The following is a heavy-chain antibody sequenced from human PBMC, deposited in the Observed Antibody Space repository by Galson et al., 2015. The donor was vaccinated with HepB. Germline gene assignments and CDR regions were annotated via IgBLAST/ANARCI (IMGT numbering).Heavy chain of an antibody. CDR2: ISAYNGNT. CDR1: GYTFTSYG. J-gene: IGHJ1*01. CDR3: AASITMIDRGEEH. V-gene: IGHV1-18*01. Sequence: QSGAEVKKPGESLKISCKASGYTFTSYGISWVRQAPGQGLEWMGWISAYNGNTNYAQKLQGRVTMTTDTSTSTAYMELRSLRSDDTAVYYCAASITMIDRGEEHWGQGTLVTVSS. D-gene: IGHD3-22*01.